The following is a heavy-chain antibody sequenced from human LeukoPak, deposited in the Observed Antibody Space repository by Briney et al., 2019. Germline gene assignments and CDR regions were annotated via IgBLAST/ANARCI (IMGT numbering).Heavy chain of an antibody. CDR2: IYYSGST. Sequence: SETLSLTCTVSGGSISSSSYYWGWIRQPPGKGLEWIGSIYYSGSTYYNPSLKSRVTISVDTSKNQFSLKPSSVTAADTAVYYCARVKGYYYGSGSYDYWGQGTLVTVSS. CDR3: ARVKGYYYGSGSYDY. V-gene: IGHV4-39*07. D-gene: IGHD3-10*01. CDR1: GGSISSSSYY. J-gene: IGHJ4*02.